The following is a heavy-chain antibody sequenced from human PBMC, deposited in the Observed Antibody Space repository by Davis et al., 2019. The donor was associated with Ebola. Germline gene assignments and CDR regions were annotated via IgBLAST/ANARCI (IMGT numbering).Heavy chain of an antibody. CDR1: GYTFTGYY. D-gene: IGHD3-10*01. CDR3: ARDRGFGELFFSGMDV. J-gene: IGHJ6*04. Sequence: AASVKVSCKASGYTFTGYYMHWVRQAPGQGLEWMGRINPYSGGTNYAQKFQGRVTMTRDTSISTSYMELSRLRSDDTAVYYCARDRGFGELFFSGMDVWGKGTTVTVSS. CDR2: INPYSGGT. V-gene: IGHV1-2*06.